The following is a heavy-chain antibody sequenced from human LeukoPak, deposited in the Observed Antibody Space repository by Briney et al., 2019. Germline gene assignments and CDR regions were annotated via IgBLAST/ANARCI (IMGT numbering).Heavy chain of an antibody. V-gene: IGHV3-21*01. CDR2: ISSSSSYI. CDR3: ARVASHPPYCSSTSCPLDY. D-gene: IGHD2-2*01. CDR1: GFAFSSYS. Sequence: GGSLRLSCAASGFAFSSYSMNWVRQAPRKGLEWVSSISSSSSYIYYADSVKGRFTISRDNAKNSLYLQMNSLRAEDTAVYYCARVASHPPYCSSTSCPLDYWGQGTLVTVSS. J-gene: IGHJ4*02.